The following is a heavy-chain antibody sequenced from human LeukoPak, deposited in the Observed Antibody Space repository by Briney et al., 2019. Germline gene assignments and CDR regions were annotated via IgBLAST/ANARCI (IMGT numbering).Heavy chain of an antibody. CDR1: GGSISSSSYY. CDR3: ARVQVLRYFDWPNYLDY. CDR2: MSYSGST. J-gene: IGHJ4*02. V-gene: IGHV4-39*07. D-gene: IGHD3-9*01. Sequence: SETLSLTCTVSGGSISSSSYYWGWIRQPPGKGLEWIGSMSYSGSTYYNPSLKSRVTISVDTSKNQFSLKLSSVTAADTAVYYCARVQVLRYFDWPNYLDYWGQGTLVTVSS.